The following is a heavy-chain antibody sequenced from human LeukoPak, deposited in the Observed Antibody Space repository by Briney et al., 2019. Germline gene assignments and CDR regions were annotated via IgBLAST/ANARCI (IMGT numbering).Heavy chain of an antibody. Sequence: GGSLRLSCTASGFTFSSYAMSWVRQAPGKGLEWVSAMSGSGDSTYYADSVKGRFTISRDNPKNTLYLKMNSLRAEDTAVYYCAKTPPPYYFDYWGQGTLVTVSS. J-gene: IGHJ4*02. CDR2: MSGSGDST. CDR3: AKTPPPYYFDY. V-gene: IGHV3-23*01. CDR1: GFTFSSYA.